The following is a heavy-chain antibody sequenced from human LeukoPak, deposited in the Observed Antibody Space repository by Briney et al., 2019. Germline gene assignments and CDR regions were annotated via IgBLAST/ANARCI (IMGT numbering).Heavy chain of an antibody. D-gene: IGHD3-22*01. CDR3: VKGDSSGYYYAAFDI. J-gene: IGHJ3*02. Sequence: GGSLRLSCAASGFTFSSYGMHWVRQAPGKGLEWVAVIWYDGSNKCYVDSVKGRFTISRDNSRNTLYLQMNSLRAEDTAVYYCVKGDSSGYYYAAFDIWGQGTMVTVSS. CDR2: IWYDGSNK. V-gene: IGHV3-33*06. CDR1: GFTFSSYG.